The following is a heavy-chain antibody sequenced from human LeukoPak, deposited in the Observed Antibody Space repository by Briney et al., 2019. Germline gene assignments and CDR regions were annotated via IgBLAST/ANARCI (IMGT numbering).Heavy chain of an antibody. CDR3: ARVGGYSYDDAFDI. CDR1: GFTFSSYW. J-gene: IGHJ3*02. V-gene: IGHV3-7*01. D-gene: IGHD5-18*01. CDR2: IKQDGSEK. Sequence: GGSLRLSCAASGFTFSSYWISWVRQAPGKGLEWVANIKQDGSEKYYVDSVKGRFTISRDNAKNSLYLQMNSLRAEDTAVYYCARVGGYSYDDAFDIWGQGTMVTVSS.